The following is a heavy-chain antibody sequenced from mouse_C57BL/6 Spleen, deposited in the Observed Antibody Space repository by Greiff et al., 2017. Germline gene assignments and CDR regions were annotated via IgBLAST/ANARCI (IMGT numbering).Heavy chain of an antibody. J-gene: IGHJ4*01. CDR1: GYTFTDYN. CDR2: INPNNGDT. V-gene: IGHV1-22*01. Sequence: VQLQQSGPELVKPGASVKMSCKASGYTFTDYNMHWVKQSHGKSLEWIGYINPNNGDTNYKQKFKAKATLTVYKSSITADMELSSLTSEDSAVYYCARGASVASLGKDYWGQGTSVTVSS. CDR3: ARGASVASLGKDY.